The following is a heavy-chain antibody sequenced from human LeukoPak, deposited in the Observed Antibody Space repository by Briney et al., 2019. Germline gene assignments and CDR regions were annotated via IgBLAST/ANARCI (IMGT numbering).Heavy chain of an antibody. V-gene: IGHV1-69*13. CDR1: GYTFTSYD. J-gene: IGHJ4*02. CDR3: AREGYYDSSGYYIFDY. Sequence: GASVKVSCKASGYTFTSYDINWVRQAPGQGLEWMGGIIPIFGTANYAQKFQGRVTITADESTSTAYMELSSLRSEDTAVYYCAREGYYDSSGYYIFDYWGQGTLVTVSS. D-gene: IGHD3-22*01. CDR2: IIPIFGTA.